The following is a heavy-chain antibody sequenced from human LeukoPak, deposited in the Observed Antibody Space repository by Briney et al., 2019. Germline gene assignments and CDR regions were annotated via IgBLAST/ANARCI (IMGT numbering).Heavy chain of an antibody. V-gene: IGHV4-34*01. CDR2: INHSGST. CDR3: ARGPTSRYCSGGRCYVAAFDI. D-gene: IGHD2-15*01. CDR1: GGSFSGYY. J-gene: IGHJ3*02. Sequence: KTSETLSLTCAVYGGSFSGYYWSWIRQPPGKGLEWIGEINHSGSTNYNPSLKSRVTISVDTSKNQFSLKLSSVTAADTAVYYCARGPTSRYCSGGRCYVAAFDIWGQGTVVTVSS.